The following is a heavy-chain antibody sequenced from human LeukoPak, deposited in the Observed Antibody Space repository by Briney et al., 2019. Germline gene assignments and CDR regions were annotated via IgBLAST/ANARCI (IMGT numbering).Heavy chain of an antibody. V-gene: IGHV1-2*02. CDR2: INPHSGGT. J-gene: IGHJ5*02. CDR3: ARDSVAWFGETGPHNWFDP. D-gene: IGHD3-10*01. CDR1: GYTFTGYY. Sequence: GASVKVSCKASGYTFTGYYMHWVRQAPGQGLEWMGWINPHSGGTNYAQKFQGRVTMTRDTSISTAYMELSRLRSDDTAVYYCARDSVAWFGETGPHNWFDPWGQGTLVTVSS.